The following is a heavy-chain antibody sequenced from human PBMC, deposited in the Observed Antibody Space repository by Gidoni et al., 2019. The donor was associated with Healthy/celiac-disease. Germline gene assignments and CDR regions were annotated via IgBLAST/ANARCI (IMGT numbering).Heavy chain of an antibody. CDR3: ARDGGGGYSYGPYHVDY. J-gene: IGHJ4*02. CDR1: GATFSSYA. Sequence: QVQLVQSGAEVKKPGSSVKVSCKASGATFSSYAISWVRQAPGQGLEWMGGIIPIFGTANYAQKFQGRVTIPADESTSTAYMELSSLRSEDTAVYYCARDGGGGYSYGPYHVDYWGQGTLVTVSS. D-gene: IGHD5-18*01. CDR2: IIPIFGTA. V-gene: IGHV1-69*01.